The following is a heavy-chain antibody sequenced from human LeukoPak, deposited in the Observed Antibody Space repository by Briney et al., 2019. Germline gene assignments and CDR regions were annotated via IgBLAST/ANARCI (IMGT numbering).Heavy chain of an antibody. CDR2: IYYSGST. D-gene: IGHD5-24*01. J-gene: IGHJ3*02. Sequence: SETLSLTCTVSGGSVSSGSYYWSWIRQPPGKGLEWIGYIYYSGSTNYNPSLKSRVTISVDTSKNQFSLKLSSVTAADTAVYYCARDRVEMATTDAFDIWGQGTMVTVSS. CDR3: ARDRVEMATTDAFDI. V-gene: IGHV4-61*01. CDR1: GGSVSSGSYY.